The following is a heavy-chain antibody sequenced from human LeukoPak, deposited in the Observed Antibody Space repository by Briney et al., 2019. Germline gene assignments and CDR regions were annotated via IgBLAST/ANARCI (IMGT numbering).Heavy chain of an antibody. D-gene: IGHD3-22*01. V-gene: IGHV3-48*01. CDR1: EFTFSSYS. Sequence: GGSLRLSCAASEFTFSSYSMNWVRQAPGKGLEWVSYITNSGNSKSYADSVKGRFTISRDNSKNTLYLQMNSLRAEDTAVYYCARDSGVVVIDYWGQGTLVTVSS. J-gene: IGHJ4*02. CDR3: ARDSGVVVIDY. CDR2: ITNSGNSK.